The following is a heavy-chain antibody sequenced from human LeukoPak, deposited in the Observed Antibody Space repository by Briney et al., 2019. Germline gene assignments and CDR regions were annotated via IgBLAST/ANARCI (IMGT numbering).Heavy chain of an antibody. CDR1: GFTFSSYS. CDR3: AREGAVSGGYYDY. CDR2: ISGSSSFI. Sequence: PGGSLRLSCAASGFTFSSYSMTWVRQPPGKGLEWVSSISGSSSFIYYADSVKGRFTISRDSAKNSLYLQMNGLRAEDTAVYYCAREGAVSGGYYDYWGQGTLVTVSS. V-gene: IGHV3-21*01. J-gene: IGHJ4*02. D-gene: IGHD3-22*01.